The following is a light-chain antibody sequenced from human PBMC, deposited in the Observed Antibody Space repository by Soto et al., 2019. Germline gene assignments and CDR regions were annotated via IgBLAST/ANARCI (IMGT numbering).Light chain of an antibody. Sequence: PGERATLSCRTSESISSEYLAWYQQRPGQAPRLLIYGASNRATGIPDRFSGSGSGTDFTLTISRLEPEDFAVYYCQQYGSSGTFGQGTKVDIK. V-gene: IGKV3-20*01. CDR3: QQYGSSGT. J-gene: IGKJ1*01. CDR1: ESISSEY. CDR2: GAS.